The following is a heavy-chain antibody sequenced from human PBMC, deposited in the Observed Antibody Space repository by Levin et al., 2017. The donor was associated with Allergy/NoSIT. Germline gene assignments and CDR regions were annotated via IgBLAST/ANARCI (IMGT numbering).Heavy chain of an antibody. CDR3: ARAFTMVRDFAFDI. D-gene: IGHD3-10*01. CDR1: GGSISSSSYY. Sequence: SETLSLTCTVSGGSISSSSYYWGWIRQPPGTGLEWIGSIYYSGSTYYNPSLKSRVTISVDTSKNQFSLKLSSVTAADTAVYYCARAFTMVRDFAFDIWGQGTMVTVSS. J-gene: IGHJ3*02. CDR2: IYYSGST. V-gene: IGHV4-39*01.